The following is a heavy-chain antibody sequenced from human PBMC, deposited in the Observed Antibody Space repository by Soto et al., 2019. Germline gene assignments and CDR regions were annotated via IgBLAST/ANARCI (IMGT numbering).Heavy chain of an antibody. Sequence: GGSMGLSCAASGFTLSIYAMSWVRQAPGKGLEWVSSISGSGGSTHYADSVKGRFTISRDNSKDTLYLQMNSLRAEDTAAYYCAKDHYSNPNWFDPWGQGTLVTVSS. D-gene: IGHD4-4*01. CDR2: ISGSGGST. V-gene: IGHV3-23*01. J-gene: IGHJ5*02. CDR3: AKDHYSNPNWFDP. CDR1: GFTLSIYA.